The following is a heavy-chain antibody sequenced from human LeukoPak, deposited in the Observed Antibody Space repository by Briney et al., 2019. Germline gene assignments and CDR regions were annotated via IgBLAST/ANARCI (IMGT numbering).Heavy chain of an antibody. CDR1: GFTFSSYW. J-gene: IGHJ4*02. CDR3: ARDLWSASSSWYYYFDY. Sequence: GGSLRLSCAASGFTFSSYWMSWVRQAPGKGLEWVANIKQDGSEKYYVDSVKGRFTISRDNAKNSLYLQMNSLRAEDTAVYYCARDLWSASSSWYYYFDYWGQGTLVTVSS. D-gene: IGHD6-13*01. V-gene: IGHV3-7*01. CDR2: IKQDGSEK.